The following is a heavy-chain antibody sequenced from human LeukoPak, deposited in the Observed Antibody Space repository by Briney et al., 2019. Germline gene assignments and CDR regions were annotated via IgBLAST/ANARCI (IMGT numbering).Heavy chain of an antibody. J-gene: IGHJ4*02. V-gene: IGHV1-18*01. CDR2: IFTYNGDT. D-gene: IGHD1-1*01. CDR3: ARGKEREPFDF. CDR1: GYTFISYG. Sequence: GASVKVSCKASGYTFISYGISWVRQAPGQGLEWVGWIFTYNGDTKYEKKFQGRVTMTTDSSTNTVYLELGSLRSDDTAVYYCARGKEREPFDFWGQGTLVTVSS.